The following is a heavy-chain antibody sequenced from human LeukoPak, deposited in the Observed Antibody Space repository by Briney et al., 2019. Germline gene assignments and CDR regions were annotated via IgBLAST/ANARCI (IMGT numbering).Heavy chain of an antibody. Sequence: GGSLRPSCAASGFTFSSYAMSWVRQAPGKGLEWVSTISGSGGSTYYADSVKGRFTISRDNSKNTLYLQMNSLRAEDTAVYYCAKAVVPAAISDYYYYYYMDVWGKGTTVTVSS. CDR2: ISGSGGST. CDR1: GFTFSSYA. CDR3: AKAVVPAAISDYYYYYYMDV. J-gene: IGHJ6*03. V-gene: IGHV3-23*01. D-gene: IGHD2-2*02.